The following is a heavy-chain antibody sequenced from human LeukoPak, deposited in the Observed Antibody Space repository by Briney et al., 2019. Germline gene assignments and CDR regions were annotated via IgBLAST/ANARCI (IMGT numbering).Heavy chain of an antibody. CDR3: ARLLRFGGYFDY. V-gene: IGHV4-59*12. CDR2: IYYSGST. Sequence: SETLSLTCTVSGGSISSYYWSWIRQPPGKGLEWIGYIYYSGSTNYNPSLKSRVTISVDTSKNQFSLKLSSVTAADTAVYYCARLLRFGGYFDYWGQGTLVTVSS. CDR1: GGSISSYY. J-gene: IGHJ4*02. D-gene: IGHD3-10*01.